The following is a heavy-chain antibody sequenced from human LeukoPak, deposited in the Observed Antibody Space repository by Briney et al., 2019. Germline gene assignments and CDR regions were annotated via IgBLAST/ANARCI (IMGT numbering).Heavy chain of an antibody. CDR3: ARWGYYGSGSQRVENWFDP. V-gene: IGHV4-61*02. Sequence: SETLSLTCTVSGGSISSGSYYWSWIRQPAGKGLEWIGRIYTSGSTNYNPSLKSRVTISVDTSKNQFSLKLSSVTAADTAVYYCARWGYYGSGSQRVENWFDPWGQGTLVTVSS. D-gene: IGHD3-10*01. CDR2: IYTSGST. CDR1: GGSISSGSYY. J-gene: IGHJ5*02.